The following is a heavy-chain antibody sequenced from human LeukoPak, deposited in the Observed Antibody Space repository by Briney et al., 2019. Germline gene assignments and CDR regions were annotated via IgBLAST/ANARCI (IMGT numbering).Heavy chain of an antibody. V-gene: IGHV3-74*01. CDR1: GFTISSYW. CDR3: ARGYATRDSSVGFDY. CDR2: IKGDDSST. D-gene: IGHD6-13*01. Sequence: GGSLRLSCAASGFTISSYWMHWVRQAPGKGLVGVSRIKGDDSSTTYADSVKGRSTISRDNSKNPLYLQLNSLRVADTAVYYCARGYATRDSSVGFDYWGQGALVTVSS. J-gene: IGHJ4*02.